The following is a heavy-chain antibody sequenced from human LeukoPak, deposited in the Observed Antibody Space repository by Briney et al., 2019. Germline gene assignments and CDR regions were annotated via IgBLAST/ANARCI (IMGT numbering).Heavy chain of an antibody. V-gene: IGHV1-69*13. D-gene: IGHD3-3*01. CDR3: ARTTFYDFWSGNEPPYYYGMDV. Sequence: GASVKVSCKASGYTFTSYGISWVRQAPGQGLEWMGGIIPIFGTANYAQKFQGRVTITADESTSTAYMELSSLRSEDTAVYYCARTTFYDFWSGNEPPYYYGMDVWGQGTTVTVSS. J-gene: IGHJ6*02. CDR2: IIPIFGTA. CDR1: GYTFTSYG.